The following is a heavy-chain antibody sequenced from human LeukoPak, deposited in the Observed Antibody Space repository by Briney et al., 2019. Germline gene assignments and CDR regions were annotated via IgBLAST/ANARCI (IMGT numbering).Heavy chain of an antibody. CDR3: ARDGGVLRDYYYYYYYMDV. CDR1: GGSISSGSYY. J-gene: IGHJ6*03. CDR2: IYTSGST. V-gene: IGHV4-61*02. Sequence: PSQTLSLTCTVSGGSISSGSYYWSWIRQPAGKGLEWIGRIYTSGSTNYNPSLKSRVTISVDTSKNQFSLKLSSVTAADTAVYYCARDGGVLRDYYYYYYYMDVWGKGTTVTVSS. D-gene: IGHD3-9*01.